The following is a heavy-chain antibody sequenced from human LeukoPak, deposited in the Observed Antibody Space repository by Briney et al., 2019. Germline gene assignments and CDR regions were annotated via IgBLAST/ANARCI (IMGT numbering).Heavy chain of an antibody. D-gene: IGHD1-26*01. Sequence: PGGSLRLSCAASGFTVSNNSMSWVRQARGMGLEWVSLIYSGGSTYYADSVKGRFTISRDNSKNTLYLQMNSLRAEDTAVYYCARGGSYASFGFDYWGQGTLVTVSS. CDR3: ARGGSYASFGFDY. J-gene: IGHJ4*02. CDR2: IYSGGST. CDR1: GFTVSNNS. V-gene: IGHV3-53*01.